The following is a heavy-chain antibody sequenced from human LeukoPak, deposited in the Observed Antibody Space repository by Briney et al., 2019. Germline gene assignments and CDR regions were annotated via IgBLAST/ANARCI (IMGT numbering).Heavy chain of an antibody. J-gene: IGHJ4*02. D-gene: IGHD1-14*01. V-gene: IGHV3-21*06. Sequence: GGSLRLSCTASGLTFSTSGFNWVRQAPGKGLEWVASIGPTGSDRCHADSIKGRFTISRDNANNFLYLQMNSLRAEDTAVYYCATETNGRHYDYWGQGTLLTVSS. CDR1: GLTFSTSG. CDR2: IGPTGSDR. CDR3: ATETNGRHYDY.